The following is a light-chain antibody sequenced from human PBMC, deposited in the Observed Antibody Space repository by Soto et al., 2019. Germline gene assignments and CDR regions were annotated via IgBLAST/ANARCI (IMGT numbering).Light chain of an antibody. CDR3: QQYNNWPPT. J-gene: IGKJ1*01. CDR2: GAS. V-gene: IGKV3D-15*01. Sequence: EIVMTQSPATLSVSPGERATLSCRASQSVSGNLAWYQQKPGRAPRLLIYGASTRATGIPARFSGSGSGTEFPLTISSLQSEDFAVYYCQQYNNWPPTFGQGTKVEIK. CDR1: QSVSGN.